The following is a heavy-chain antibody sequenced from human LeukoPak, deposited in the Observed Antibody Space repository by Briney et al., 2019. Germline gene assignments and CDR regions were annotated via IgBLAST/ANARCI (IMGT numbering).Heavy chain of an antibody. CDR1: GDSVSSNSAA. Sequence: SQTLSLTCAISGDSVSSNSAAWNWIRQSPSRGLEWLGRTYYRSKWYNDYAVSVKSRITINPDTSKNQFSLQLNSVTHEDTAVYYCARELMVYGNYYYYGMDVWGQGTTVTVSS. V-gene: IGHV6-1*01. D-gene: IGHD2-8*01. CDR2: TYYRSKWYN. J-gene: IGHJ6*02. CDR3: ARELMVYGNYYYYGMDV.